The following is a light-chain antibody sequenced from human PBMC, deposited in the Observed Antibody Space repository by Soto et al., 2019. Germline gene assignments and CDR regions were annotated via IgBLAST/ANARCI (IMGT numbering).Light chain of an antibody. CDR2: GAS. CDR3: QQYGSSPGT. CDR1: QSVSSSY. J-gene: IGKJ2*01. Sequence: EIVLTQSPGTLSLSPGERATLSCRASQSVSSSYLAWYQQKPGQAPRLLIYGASIRATGIPDRFSGSGSGTDFTLTISRLEPGDFAVFYCQQYGSSPGTFGQGTKLEIK. V-gene: IGKV3-20*01.